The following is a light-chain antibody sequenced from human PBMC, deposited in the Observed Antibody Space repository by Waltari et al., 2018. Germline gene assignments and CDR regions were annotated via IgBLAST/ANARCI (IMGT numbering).Light chain of an antibody. CDR1: SSDVGTYGY. Sequence: QSALTQSASVSGSPGQSITISCTGTSSDVGTYGYVSWYQQDPGKAPKPVIYDVNNRPSGISNRFSGSKSGDTASLTISGLQTEDEGYYYCSSYTSTTTYVVFGGGTKLTVL. V-gene: IGLV2-14*01. J-gene: IGLJ2*01. CDR2: DVN. CDR3: SSYTSTTTYVV.